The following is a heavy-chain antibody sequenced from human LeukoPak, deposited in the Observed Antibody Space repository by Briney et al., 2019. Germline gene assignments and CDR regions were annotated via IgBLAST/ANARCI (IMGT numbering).Heavy chain of an antibody. CDR2: ISGSGST. D-gene: IGHD2-2*01. CDR1: GFTFSTCL. CDR3: AKRPHCSTPGCTHIEY. Sequence: GGPLRLSCAASGFTFSTCLMSWVRQAPGKGMEWVSTISGSGSTYYADSVKGRFTISRDNCRNTLFLQMNTLRAEDTAVYYCAKRPHCSTPGCTHIEYWGQGTLVTVSS. J-gene: IGHJ4*02. V-gene: IGHV3-23*01.